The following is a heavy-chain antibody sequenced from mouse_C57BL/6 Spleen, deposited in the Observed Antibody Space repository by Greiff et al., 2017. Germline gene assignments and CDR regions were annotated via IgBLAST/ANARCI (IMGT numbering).Heavy chain of an antibody. Sequence: EVQLVESGGGLVKPGGSLKLSCAASGFTFSSYAMSWVRQTPEKRLEWVATISDGGSYTYYPDNVKGRFTISRDNAKNNLYLQMSHLKSEDTAMYYCARESHYGSSSWYFDVWGTGTTVTVSS. CDR1: GFTFSSYA. J-gene: IGHJ1*03. CDR2: ISDGGSYT. D-gene: IGHD1-1*01. CDR3: ARESHYGSSSWYFDV. V-gene: IGHV5-4*01.